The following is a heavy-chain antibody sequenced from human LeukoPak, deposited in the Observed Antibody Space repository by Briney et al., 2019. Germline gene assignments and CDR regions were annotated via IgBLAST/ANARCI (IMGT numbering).Heavy chain of an antibody. D-gene: IGHD3-10*01. CDR1: GGSISSGSYY. V-gene: IGHV4-61*02. CDR3: ARDSPGILDY. CDR2: IQTSGST. Sequence: PSETLSLTCTVSGGSISSGSYYWSWIRQPAGRGLEWIGRIQTSGSTNYNPSLKNRVTISIDTSKNQFSLRLSSVTAADTAVFYCARDSPGILDYWGQGTLVTVSS. J-gene: IGHJ4*02.